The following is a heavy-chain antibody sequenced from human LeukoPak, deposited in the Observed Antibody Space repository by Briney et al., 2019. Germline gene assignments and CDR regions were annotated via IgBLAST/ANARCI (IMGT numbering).Heavy chain of an antibody. D-gene: IGHD5-24*01. V-gene: IGHV5-51*01. Sequence: GESLKISCKGSGYSFTNNWIGWVRQMPGKGLEWMGIIYPGDSDARYSPSFQGQVTISADKSISTAYLQWSSLRASDTAMYYCARPTGRDGYSDFGYWGQGTLVTVSS. CDR2: IYPGDSDA. J-gene: IGHJ4*02. CDR3: ARPTGRDGYSDFGY. CDR1: GYSFTNNW.